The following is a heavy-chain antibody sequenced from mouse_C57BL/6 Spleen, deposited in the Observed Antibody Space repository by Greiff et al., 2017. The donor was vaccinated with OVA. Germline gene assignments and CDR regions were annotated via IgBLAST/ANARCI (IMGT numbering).Heavy chain of an antibody. J-gene: IGHJ3*01. CDR2: INPGSGGT. D-gene: IGHD1-1*01. V-gene: IGHV1-54*01. CDR3: ARYYGSSYAWFAY. CDR1: GYAFTNYL. Sequence: QVHVKQSGAELVRPGTSVKVSCKASGYAFTNYLIEWVKQRPGQGLEWIGVINPGSGGTNYNEKFKGKATLTADKSSSTAYMQLSSLTSEDSAVYFCARYYGSSYAWFAYWGQGTLVTVSA.